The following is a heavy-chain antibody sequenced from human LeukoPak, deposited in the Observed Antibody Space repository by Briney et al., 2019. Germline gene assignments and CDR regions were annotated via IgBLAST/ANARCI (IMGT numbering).Heavy chain of an antibody. CDR3: ATAPYEYIWGTYRTNWFDP. Sequence: SETLSLTCTVSGGAISSGDYYWSWIRQPPGKGLEWIGYSYYSGNTYYNPSLKSRVTISMDTSKNQFSLKLNSMTAADTAVYYCATAPYEYIWGTYRTNWFDPWGQGTLSPSPQ. V-gene: IGHV4-30-4*01. CDR1: GGAISSGDYY. J-gene: IGHJ5*02. CDR2: SYYSGNT. D-gene: IGHD3-16*02.